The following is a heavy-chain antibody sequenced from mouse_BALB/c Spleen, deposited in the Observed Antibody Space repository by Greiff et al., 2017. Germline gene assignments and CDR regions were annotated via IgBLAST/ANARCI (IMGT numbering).Heavy chain of an antibody. CDR1: GFTFSSYA. CDR3: ARGGDYYYFDY. Sequence: EVMLVESGGGLVKPGGSLKLSCAASGFTFSSYAMSWVRQTPEKRLEWVASISSGGSTYYPDSVKGRFTISRDNARNILYLQMSSLRSEDTAMYYCARGGDYYYFDYWGQGTTLTVSS. CDR2: ISSGGST. V-gene: IGHV5-6-5*01. J-gene: IGHJ2*01. D-gene: IGHD2-4*01.